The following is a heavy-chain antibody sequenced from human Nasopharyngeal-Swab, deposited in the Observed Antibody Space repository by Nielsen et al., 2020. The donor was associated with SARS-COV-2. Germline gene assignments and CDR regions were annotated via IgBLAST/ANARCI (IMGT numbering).Heavy chain of an antibody. D-gene: IGHD3-9*01. CDR3: AREFREAYYDILTGYYMDYYYYMDV. Sequence: GESLKISCAASGFTFSSYGMHWVRQAPGKGLEWVAVIWYDGSNKYYADSVKGRFTISRDNSKNTLYLQMNSLRAEDTAVYYCAREFREAYYDILTGYYMDYYYYMDVGGKGTTVTVSS. J-gene: IGHJ6*03. CDR2: IWYDGSNK. V-gene: IGHV3-33*01. CDR1: GFTFSSYG.